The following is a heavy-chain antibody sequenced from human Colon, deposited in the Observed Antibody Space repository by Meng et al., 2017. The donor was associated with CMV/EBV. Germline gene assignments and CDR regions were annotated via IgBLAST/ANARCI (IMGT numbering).Heavy chain of an antibody. J-gene: IGHJ4*02. CDR1: GFTFADYG. CDR2: IIWNGDMT. Sequence: GESLKISCVGSGFTFADYGMGWVRQAPGKGLEWVADIIWNGDMTGYAGSVRGRFTISRDNAKNSLYLQMNNLRVDDTALYFCAREKDYNNHRFDFWGQGTQVTVSS. V-gene: IGHV3-20*04. CDR3: AREKDYNNHRFDF. D-gene: IGHD4-11*01.